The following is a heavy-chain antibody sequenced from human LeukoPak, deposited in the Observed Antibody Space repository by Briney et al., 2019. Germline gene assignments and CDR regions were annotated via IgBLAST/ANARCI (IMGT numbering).Heavy chain of an antibody. CDR1: SYTFTSYG. Sequence: ASVKVSCKASSYTFTSYGINWVRQAPGQGLEWMGWISAYNGNTNYAQKLQGRVTMTTDTSTSTAYMELRSLRSDDTAVYYCARGDYYGSGTYYKKTVDYWGQGTLVTVSS. V-gene: IGHV1-18*01. CDR3: ARGDYYGSGTYYKKTVDY. J-gene: IGHJ4*02. CDR2: ISAYNGNT. D-gene: IGHD3-10*01.